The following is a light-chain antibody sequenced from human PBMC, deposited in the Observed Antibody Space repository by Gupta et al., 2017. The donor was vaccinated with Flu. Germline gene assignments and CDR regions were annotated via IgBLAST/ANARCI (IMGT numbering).Light chain of an antibody. J-gene: IGKJ4*01. CDR2: DAS. CDR3: QQYTAWPLS. CDR1: QTVYTN. V-gene: IGKV3-15*01. Sequence: DIVMTQSPVTLSVSTGERATVSCRASQTVYTNLAWYQQTPGQAPRLLIYDASTRATGIPARFSGSGSGTEFTLSISSLQSEDFAIYYCQQYTAWPLSFGGGTTVEI.